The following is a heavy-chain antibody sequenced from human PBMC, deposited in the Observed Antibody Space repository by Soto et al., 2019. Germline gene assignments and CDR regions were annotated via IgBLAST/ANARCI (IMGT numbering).Heavy chain of an antibody. CDR1: GFTFSNAW. CDR2: IKSKTDGGTT. Sequence: VQLVESGGGLVKPGGSLRLSCAASGFTFSNAWMNWVRQAPGKGLEWVGRIKSKTDGGTTDYAAPVKGRFTISRDDSKNTLYLQMNSLKTEDTAVYYCTTSIVVVTAAYFDYWGQGTLVTVSS. CDR3: TTSIVVVTAAYFDY. V-gene: IGHV3-15*07. D-gene: IGHD2-21*02. J-gene: IGHJ4*02.